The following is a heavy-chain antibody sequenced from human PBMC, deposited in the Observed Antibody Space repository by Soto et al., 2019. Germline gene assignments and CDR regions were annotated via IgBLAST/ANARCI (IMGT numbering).Heavy chain of an antibody. D-gene: IGHD3-16*02. J-gene: IGHJ3*02. CDR2: IYYSGST. CDR1: GGSISSYY. CDR3: ASYDYIWGSYRKNDAFDI. Sequence: SETLPLTCTVSGGSISSYYWSWIRQPPGKGLEWIGYIYYSGSTNYNPSLKSRVTISVDTSKNQFSLKLSSVTAADTAVYYCASYDYIWGSYRKNDAFDIWGQGTMVTVSS. V-gene: IGHV4-59*01.